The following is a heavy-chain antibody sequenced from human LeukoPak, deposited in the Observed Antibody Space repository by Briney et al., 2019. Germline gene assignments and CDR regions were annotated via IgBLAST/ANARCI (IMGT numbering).Heavy chain of an antibody. CDR3: AYLRRDGLPPFDY. CDR1: GYTFTGYY. V-gene: IGHV1-2*06. J-gene: IGHJ4*02. D-gene: IGHD5-24*01. Sequence: ASVKVSCKASGYTFTGYYMHWVRQAPGQGLEWMGRINPNGGGTNYAQKFQGRVTMTRDTSISTAYMELSRLRSDDTAVYYCAYLRRDGLPPFDYWGQGTLVTVSS. CDR2: INPNGGGT.